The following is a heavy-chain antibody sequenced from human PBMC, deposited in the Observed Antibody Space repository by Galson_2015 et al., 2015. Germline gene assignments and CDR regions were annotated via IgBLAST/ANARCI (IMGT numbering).Heavy chain of an antibody. D-gene: IGHD6-13*01. CDR2: ISSSSSTI. V-gene: IGHV3-48*02. CDR1: GFTFSSYR. J-gene: IGHJ3*02. Sequence: SLRLSCAASGFTFSSYRMNWVRQAPGKGLEWVSYISSSSSTIYYADSVKGRFTISRDNAKNSLYLHMNSLRDEDTAVYYCARDPRYSSSWTDAFDIWGQGTMVTVSS. CDR3: ARDPRYSSSWTDAFDI.